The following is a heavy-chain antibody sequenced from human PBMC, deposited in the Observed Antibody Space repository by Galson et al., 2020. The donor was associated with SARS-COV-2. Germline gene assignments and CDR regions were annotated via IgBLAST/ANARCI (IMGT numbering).Heavy chain of an antibody. J-gene: IGHJ4*01. D-gene: IGHD3-3*01. Sequence: SETLSLTCTVSGGSISSSSYYWGWIRQPPGKGLEWIGSIYYSGSTYYNPSLKRRVTISVDTSKNQFSLTLSSVTAADTAVYYCARHLSITIFGVVITPGFFDYWCHGTLVTVSS. CDR3: ARHLSITIFGVVITPGFFDY. CDR2: IYYSGST. CDR1: GGSISSSSYY. V-gene: IGHV4-39*01.